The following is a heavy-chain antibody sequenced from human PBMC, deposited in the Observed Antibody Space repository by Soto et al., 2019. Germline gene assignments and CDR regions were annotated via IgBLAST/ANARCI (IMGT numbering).Heavy chain of an antibody. Sequence: GASVKVSCKASGYTFTSYGISWVRQAPGQGLEWMGWNSAYNGNTNYAQRLQGRVTMTTDTSTSTAYMELRSLRSDDTAVYYCARGASTTLEAYYAIDVWGQGTSVTVSS. CDR3: ARGASTTLEAYYAIDV. CDR2: NSAYNGNT. CDR1: GYTFTSYG. V-gene: IGHV1-18*01. J-gene: IGHJ6*02. D-gene: IGHD4-17*01.